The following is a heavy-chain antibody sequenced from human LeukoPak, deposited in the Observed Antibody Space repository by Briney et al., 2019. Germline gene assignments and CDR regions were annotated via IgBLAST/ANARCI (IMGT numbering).Heavy chain of an antibody. V-gene: IGHV4-59*01. D-gene: IGHD5-24*01. CDR2: IYYSGNT. Sequence: SETLSLTCTVSGSSISSYYWSWIRQPPGKGQEWIGYIYYSGNTYYNPSLKSRVTISVDTSKNQLSLKLSSVTAADTVVYYCARGKRDGNNYYWGQGTLVTVSS. CDR1: GSSISSYY. CDR3: ARGKRDGNNYY. J-gene: IGHJ4*02.